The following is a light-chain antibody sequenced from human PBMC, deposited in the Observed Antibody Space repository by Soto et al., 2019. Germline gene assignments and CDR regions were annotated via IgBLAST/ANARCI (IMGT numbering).Light chain of an antibody. J-gene: IGKJ4*01. Sequence: DIQVTQSPSSLSASVGDRVTITCRASQSLSSHLNWYQQKPGKAPRPLIFAASRLQSGVPSRFRGGGSGTDFTLTITSLEPADFATYYCQQNYNAPRTFGGGTKVEIK. CDR1: QSLSSH. CDR3: QQNYNAPRT. V-gene: IGKV1-39*01. CDR2: AAS.